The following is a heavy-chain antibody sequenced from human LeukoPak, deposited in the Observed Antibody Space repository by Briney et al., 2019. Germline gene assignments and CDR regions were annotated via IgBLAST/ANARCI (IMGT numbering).Heavy chain of an antibody. CDR2: IYHSGST. CDR1: GYSISSGYY. D-gene: IGHD4-17*01. V-gene: IGHV4-38-2*02. CDR3: ARARYGADRDDAFDI. Sequence: SETLSLTCTVSGYSISSGYYWGWIRQPPGKGLEWIGSIYHSGSTYYNPSLKSRVTISVDTSKNQFSLKLSSVTAADTAVYYCARARYGADRDDAFDIWGQGTMVTVSS. J-gene: IGHJ3*02.